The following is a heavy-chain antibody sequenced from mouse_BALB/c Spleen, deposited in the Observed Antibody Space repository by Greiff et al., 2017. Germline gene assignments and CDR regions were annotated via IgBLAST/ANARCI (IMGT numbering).Heavy chain of an antibody. J-gene: IGHJ1*01. V-gene: IGHV10-1*02. CDR1: GFTFNTYA. D-gene: IGHD1-1*01. Sequence: GGGLVQPKGSLKLSCAASGFTFNTYAMNWVRQAPGKGLEWVARIRSKSNNYATYYADSVKDRFTISRDDSQSMLYLQMNNLKTEDTAMYYCVRQDYGYWYFDVWGAGTTVTVSS. CDR2: IRSKSNNYAT. CDR3: VRQDYGYWYFDV.